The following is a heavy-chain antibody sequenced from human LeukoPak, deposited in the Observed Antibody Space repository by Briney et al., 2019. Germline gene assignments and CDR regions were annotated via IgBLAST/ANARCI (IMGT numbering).Heavy chain of an antibody. CDR1: GYSISSGYY. CDR3: ARDTYNYGSSAYYFDY. V-gene: IGHV4-38-2*02. D-gene: IGHD5-18*01. CDR2: IYYSGST. J-gene: IGHJ4*02. Sequence: SETLSLTCTVSGYSISSGYYWGWIRQPPGKGLEWIGYIYYSGSTNYNPSLKSRVTISVDTSKNQFSLKLSSVTAADTAVYYCARDTYNYGSSAYYFDYWGQGTLVTVSS.